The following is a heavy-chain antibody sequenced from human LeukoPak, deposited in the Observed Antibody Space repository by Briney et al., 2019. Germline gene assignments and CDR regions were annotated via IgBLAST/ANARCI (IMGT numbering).Heavy chain of an antibody. J-gene: IGHJ4*02. CDR1: GDSLSSSY. Sequence: SETLSLTCTVSGDSLSSSYWSWIRQPAGKGLEWIGRIHTSGTTNCNPSLKSRVTMSVDTSKNQFSLILSSVTAADTAVYYCARVTKTNDGICGHFDYWGQGTLVTVSS. D-gene: IGHD2-8*01. CDR3: ARVTKTNDGICGHFDY. V-gene: IGHV4-4*07. CDR2: IHTSGTT.